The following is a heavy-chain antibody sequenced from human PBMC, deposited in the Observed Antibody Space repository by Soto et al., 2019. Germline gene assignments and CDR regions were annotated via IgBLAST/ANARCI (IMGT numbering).Heavy chain of an antibody. CDR2: IYHSGRT. CDR3: AREDSRGSYFFDY. V-gene: IGHV4-4*02. D-gene: IGHD1-26*01. J-gene: IGHJ4*02. Sequence: TLALTCAVAGDSITSTNWWSWVRQPPGKGLEWIGDIYHSGRTNYNPSLKSRVTTSVDKYKNQFSLKLGFVTAADTAIYYCAREDSRGSYFFDYWGQGALLTVSS. CDR1: GDSITSTNW.